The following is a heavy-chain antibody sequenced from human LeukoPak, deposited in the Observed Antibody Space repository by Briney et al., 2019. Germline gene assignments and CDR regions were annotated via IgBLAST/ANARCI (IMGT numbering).Heavy chain of an antibody. V-gene: IGHV4-59*02. CDR2: MYYSGTT. CDR1: GASVSSFY. D-gene: IGHD1-26*01. CDR3: AGQVGARIRYYYTSGLDV. Sequence: SETLSLTCTVSGASVSSFYWNWIRQPPGKGLEWIGSMYYSGTTNYDPSFKSRVTISLDTSKNEFSRRLKSLTAADTAVYYCAGQVGARIRYYYTSGLDVWGQGTTVAVSS. J-gene: IGHJ6*02.